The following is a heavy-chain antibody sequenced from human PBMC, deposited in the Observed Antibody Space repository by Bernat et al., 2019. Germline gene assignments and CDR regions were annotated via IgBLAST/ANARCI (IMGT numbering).Heavy chain of an antibody. D-gene: IGHD4-23*01. J-gene: IGHJ4*02. Sequence: EVQLVESGGGLVQPGGSLRLSCAASGFTFSSYWMHWVRQAPGKGLVWVSRINSDGSSTSYADSVKGRFTISRDNAKNTLYLQMNSLRAEDTAVYYCARGVGPKYGGNFGGNFDYWGQGTLVTVSS. CDR2: INSDGSST. CDR3: ARGVGPKYGGNFGGNFDY. V-gene: IGHV3-74*01. CDR1: GFTFSSYW.